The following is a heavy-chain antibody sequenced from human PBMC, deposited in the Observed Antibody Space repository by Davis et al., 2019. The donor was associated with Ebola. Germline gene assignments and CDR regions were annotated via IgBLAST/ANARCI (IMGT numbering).Heavy chain of an antibody. V-gene: IGHV4-34*01. Sequence: SETLSLTCAVYGGSFSGYYWSWIRQPPGKGLEWIGEINHSGSTNYNPSLKSRVTISVDTSKNQFSLKPSSVTAADTAVYYCARGRGYNWFDPWGQGTLVTVSS. CDR2: INHSGST. CDR1: GGSFSGYY. CDR3: ARGRGYNWFDP. J-gene: IGHJ5*02.